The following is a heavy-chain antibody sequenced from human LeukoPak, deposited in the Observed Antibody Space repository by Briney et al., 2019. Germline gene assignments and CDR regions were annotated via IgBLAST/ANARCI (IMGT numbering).Heavy chain of an antibody. CDR3: ARGERSGTYYIVTDYFDY. CDR1: GGSFSGYY. CDR2: IKIFGIR. V-gene: IGHV4-34*01. D-gene: IGHD1-26*01. J-gene: IGHJ4*02. Sequence: AETLTLTHALYGGSFSGYYWTWIRQPAGKGLEWIGEIKIFGIRKYNPSLKSRFIISVDTSTKQLSLKLTSVTDADTAVYYCARGERSGTYYIVTDYFDYGNQATLVTVYS.